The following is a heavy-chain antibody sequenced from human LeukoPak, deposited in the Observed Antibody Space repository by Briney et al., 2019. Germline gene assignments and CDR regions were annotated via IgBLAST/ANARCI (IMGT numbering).Heavy chain of an antibody. D-gene: IGHD3-10*01. J-gene: IGHJ6*02. CDR1: GFTVSSNY. CDR3: ARDYFRGGSGSPV. CDR2: IYSDGRT. Sequence: SGGSLRLSCGASGFTVSSNYMSWVRQAPGKGLEGVSVIYSDGRTDYADSVKGRFIISRDNSKNTLYLQMNSLRAGDTAVYYCARDYFRGGSGSPVWGQGTTVTVSS. V-gene: IGHV3-53*01.